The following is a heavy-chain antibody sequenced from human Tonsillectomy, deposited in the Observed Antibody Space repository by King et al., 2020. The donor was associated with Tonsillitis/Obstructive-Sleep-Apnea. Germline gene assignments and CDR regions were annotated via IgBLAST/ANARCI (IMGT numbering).Heavy chain of an antibody. D-gene: IGHD3-10*01. CDR3: AKVQFVGLLWGGGQLSLDY. J-gene: IGHJ4*02. CDR2: ISGSGGGT. Sequence: VQLVESGGGLVQPGGSLRLSCAASGFTFSSYAMSWVRQAPGKGLEWVSAISGSGGGTYYADSVKGRFTISRDNSNNTLCLQMNSLRAEDTAIDYCAKVQFVGLLWGGGQLSLDYGGQGTLVTVSS. V-gene: IGHV3-23*04. CDR1: GFTFSSYA.